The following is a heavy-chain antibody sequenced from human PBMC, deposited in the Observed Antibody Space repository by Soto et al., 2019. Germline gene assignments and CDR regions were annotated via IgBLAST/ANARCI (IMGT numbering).Heavy chain of an antibody. CDR2: INPSGGTT. CDR3: ARVRSVTIFGVIIIHDAFDI. CDR1: GYTFTSYY. Sequence: QVQLVQSGAEVKKPGASVKVSCKASGYTFTSYYMHWVRQAPGQGLEWMGIINPSGGTTSYAQKFQGRLTMTRDTSTSTVYMELSSLRSEDTAVYYCARVRSVTIFGVIIIHDAFDIWGQGTMVTVSS. J-gene: IGHJ3*02. D-gene: IGHD3-3*01. V-gene: IGHV1-46*03.